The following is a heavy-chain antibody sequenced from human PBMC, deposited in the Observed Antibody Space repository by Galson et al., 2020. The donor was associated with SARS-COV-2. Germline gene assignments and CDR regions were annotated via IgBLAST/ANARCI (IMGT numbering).Heavy chain of an antibody. Sequence: GVSLKISCSASGFTFSSYGMHWVRQAPGKGLEWAAVIWYDGSTKHYEASVKGRFTISRHNSKNTLYLQMNSLRAEDTAVYYCAKDGFLYYDILTGYQRGGLGYYYYGMDVWGQGTTVTVSS. J-gene: IGHJ6*02. CDR3: AKDGFLYYDILTGYQRGGLGYYYYGMDV. V-gene: IGHV3-33*06. CDR2: IWYDGSTK. CDR1: GFTFSSYG. D-gene: IGHD3-9*01.